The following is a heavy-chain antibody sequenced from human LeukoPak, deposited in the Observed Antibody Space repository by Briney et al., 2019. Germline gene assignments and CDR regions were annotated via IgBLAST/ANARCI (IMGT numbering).Heavy chain of an antibody. CDR3: ARDRIAAAGEFNY. CDR1: GFTFSSYW. CDR2: INSDGSST. D-gene: IGHD6-13*01. Sequence: SGGSLRLSCAASGFTFSSYWMHWVRQAPGKGVGWVSRINSDGSSTIYADSVKGRFTISRDNAKNTLYLQMNSLRAEDTAVYYCARDRIAAAGEFNYWGQGTLVTVSS. V-gene: IGHV3-74*01. J-gene: IGHJ4*02.